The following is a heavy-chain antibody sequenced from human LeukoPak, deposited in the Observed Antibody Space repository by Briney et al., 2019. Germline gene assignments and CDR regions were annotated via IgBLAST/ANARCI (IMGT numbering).Heavy chain of an antibody. CDR3: ARDTFAYTGGYAFDI. Sequence: ASVKVSCKASGGTFRSQAVSWVRQAPGQGLEWMGGIIPVFETANYAQKVQGRITISKDDSTSTAYMELSSQTSEETAVYYCARDTFAYTGGYAFDIWGQGTLVTVSS. CDR2: IIPVFETA. CDR1: GGTFRSQA. V-gene: IGHV1-69*05. D-gene: IGHD3-16*01. J-gene: IGHJ3*02.